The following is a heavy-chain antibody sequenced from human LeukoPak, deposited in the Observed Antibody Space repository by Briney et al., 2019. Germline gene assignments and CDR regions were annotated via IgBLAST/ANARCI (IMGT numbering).Heavy chain of an antibody. V-gene: IGHV3-33*01. D-gene: IGHD1-26*01. Sequence: GGSLRLSCAASGFTFSGHGMHWVRQAPGKGLEWVAVIWYDGSNKYYTDSVKGRFTISRDNSKNTLFLQMNSLRAEDTAVYYCARQVGSTRYYFDSWGQGILVTVSS. CDR2: IWYDGSNK. CDR1: GFTFSGHG. CDR3: ARQVGSTRYYFDS. J-gene: IGHJ4*02.